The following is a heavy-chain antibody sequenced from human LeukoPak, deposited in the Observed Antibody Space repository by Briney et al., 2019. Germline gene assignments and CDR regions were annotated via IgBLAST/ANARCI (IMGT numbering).Heavy chain of an antibody. CDR2: IIPIFGTA. CDR1: GGTFSSYA. V-gene: IGHV1-69*05. CDR3: ARADGYGDLRFDP. J-gene: IGHJ5*02. D-gene: IGHD4-17*01. Sequence: SVKVSCKASGGTFSSYAISWVRQAPGQGLEWMGRIIPIFGTANYAQKFQGRVTITTDESTSTAYMELSSLRSEDTAVYYCARADGYGDLRFDPWGQGTLVTVSS.